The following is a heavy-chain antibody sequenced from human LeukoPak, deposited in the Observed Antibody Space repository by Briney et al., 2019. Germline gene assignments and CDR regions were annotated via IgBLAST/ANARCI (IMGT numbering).Heavy chain of an antibody. CDR1: GDSVSSNSGA. V-gene: IGHV6-1*01. J-gene: IGHJ4*02. CDR2: TYYRSKWYN. CDR3: ARGQTGSGRIFDY. D-gene: IGHD2-15*01. Sequence: KASQTPSLTCAISGDSVSSNSGAWNWIRQSPSRGLEWLGRTYYRSKWYNDFAEFVKGRITINPDTSNNQFSLQLNSVTPEDTGVYFCARGQTGSGRIFDYWTQETLVTVSS.